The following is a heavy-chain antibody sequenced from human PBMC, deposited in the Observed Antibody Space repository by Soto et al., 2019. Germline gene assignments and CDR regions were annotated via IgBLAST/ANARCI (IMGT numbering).Heavy chain of an antibody. V-gene: IGHV1-3*01. Sequence: QVQLVQSGAEVKKPGASVKVSCKASGYTFTSYAMHWVRQAPGQRLEWMGWINAGNGNTKYSQMFQGRVTITRDTSASTADMELSSLRSEDTAVYYCVRGSSWYTPGDYWGQGTLVTVSS. CDR2: INAGNGNT. CDR3: VRGSSWYTPGDY. J-gene: IGHJ4*02. D-gene: IGHD6-13*01. CDR1: GYTFTSYA.